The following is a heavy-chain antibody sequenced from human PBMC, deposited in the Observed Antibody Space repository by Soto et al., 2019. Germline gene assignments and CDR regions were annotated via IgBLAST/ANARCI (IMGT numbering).Heavy chain of an antibody. CDR1: GFTFSSYA. CDR2: ISYDGSNK. Sequence: SLRLSCAASGFTFSSYAMHWVRQAPGKGLEWVAVISYDGSNKYYADSVKGRFTISRDNSKNTLYLQMNSLRAEDTAVYYCARERDSSRYYYGMDVWGQGTTVTVSS. V-gene: IGHV3-30-3*01. D-gene: IGHD6-13*01. J-gene: IGHJ6*02. CDR3: ARERDSSRYYYGMDV.